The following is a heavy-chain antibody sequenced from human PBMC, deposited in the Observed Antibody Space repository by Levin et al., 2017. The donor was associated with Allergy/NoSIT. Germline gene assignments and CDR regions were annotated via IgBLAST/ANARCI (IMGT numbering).Heavy chain of an antibody. CDR3: AKDGGDYYGSGLTN. V-gene: IGHV3-30*18. CDR1: GFTFSSYG. Sequence: SCAASGFTFSSYGMHWVRQAPGKGLEWVALISYDGGNKYYADSVKGRFTISRDNSKNTLYLQMNSLRAEDTAVYYCAKDGGDYYGSGLTNWGQGTLVTVSS. D-gene: IGHD3-10*01. J-gene: IGHJ4*02. CDR2: ISYDGGNK.